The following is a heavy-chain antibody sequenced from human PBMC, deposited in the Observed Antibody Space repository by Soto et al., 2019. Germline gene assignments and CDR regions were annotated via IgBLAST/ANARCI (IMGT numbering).Heavy chain of an antibody. CDR2: INHRGST. J-gene: IGHJ6*02. V-gene: IGHV4-34*01. Sequence: SETLSLTCAVYGGSFSGYYWSWIRQPPGKGLEWIGEINHRGSTNYNPSLKSRVTISVDTSKNQFSLKLSSVTAADTAVYYCARERYCSSTSCFYYYYYGMDVWGQGTTVTVSS. D-gene: IGHD2-2*01. CDR3: ARERYCSSTSCFYYYYYGMDV. CDR1: GGSFSGYY.